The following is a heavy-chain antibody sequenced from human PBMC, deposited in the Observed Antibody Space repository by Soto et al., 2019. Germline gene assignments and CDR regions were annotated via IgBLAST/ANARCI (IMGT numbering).Heavy chain of an antibody. CDR1: GGSISSSSYY. CDR2: IYYSGST. CDR3: ARLKGYCSGGSCYSRVVYYYMDV. Sequence: SETLSLTCTVSGGSISSSSYYWGWIRQPPGKGLEWIGSIYYSGSTYYNPSLKSRVTISVDTSKNHFSLKLSSVTAADTAVYYCARLKGYCSGGSCYSRVVYYYMDVWGKGTTVTISS. V-gene: IGHV4-39*01. J-gene: IGHJ6*03. D-gene: IGHD2-15*01.